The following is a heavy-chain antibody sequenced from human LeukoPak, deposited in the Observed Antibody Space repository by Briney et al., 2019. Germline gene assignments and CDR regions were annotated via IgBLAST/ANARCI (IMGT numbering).Heavy chain of an antibody. CDR1: GYTFTSYA. D-gene: IGHD6-19*01. CDR3: ARAGLYSSGWYDY. Sequence: VASVKVSCKASGYTFTSYAMHWVRQAPGQRLEWMGWINAGNGNTKYSQKFQGRVTITRDTSANTAYMELSSLRSEDTAVYYCARAGLYSSGWYDYWGQGTLVTVSS. V-gene: IGHV1-3*01. J-gene: IGHJ4*02. CDR2: INAGNGNT.